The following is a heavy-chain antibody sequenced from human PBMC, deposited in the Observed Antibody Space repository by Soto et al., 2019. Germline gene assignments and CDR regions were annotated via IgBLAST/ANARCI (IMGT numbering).Heavy chain of an antibody. D-gene: IGHD3-10*01. J-gene: IGHJ6*02. CDR3: AKGMGNGELDGMDV. CDR2: ISGSGGST. CDR1: GFTFSSYA. Sequence: WGSLRLSCAASGFTFSSYAMSWVRQAPGKGLEWVSAISGSGGSTYYADSVKGRFTISRDNSKNTLYLQMNSLRAEDTAVYYCAKGMGNGELDGMDVWGQGTTVTVSS. V-gene: IGHV3-23*01.